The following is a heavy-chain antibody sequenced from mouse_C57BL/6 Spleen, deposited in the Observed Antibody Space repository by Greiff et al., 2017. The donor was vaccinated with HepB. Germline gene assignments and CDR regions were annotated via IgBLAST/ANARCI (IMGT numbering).Heavy chain of an antibody. Sequence: VKLQESGPELVKPGASVKISCKASGYAFSSSWMNWVKQRPGKGLEWIGRIYPGDGDTNYNGKFKGKATLTADKSSSTAYMQLSSLTSEDSAVYFCARWLLSLYAMDYWGQGTSVTVSS. CDR1: GYAFSSSW. CDR2: IYPGDGDT. V-gene: IGHV1-82*01. CDR3: ARWLLSLYAMDY. D-gene: IGHD2-3*01. J-gene: IGHJ4*01.